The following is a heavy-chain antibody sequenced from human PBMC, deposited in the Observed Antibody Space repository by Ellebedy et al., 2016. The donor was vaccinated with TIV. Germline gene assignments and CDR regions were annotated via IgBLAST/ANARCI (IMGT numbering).Heavy chain of an antibody. CDR1: GFTFSDYY. V-gene: IGHV3-11*01. J-gene: IGHJ4*02. D-gene: IGHD2-2*01. CDR2: ISSSGSTV. CDR3: ARVPYYCSSTSCPNDY. Sequence: GGSLRLSXAASGFTFSDYYMSWIRQAPGKGLEWVSYISSSGSTVYYADSVKGRFTISRDNAKNSLYLQMNSLRAEDTAVYYCARVPYYCSSTSCPNDYWGQGTLVTVSS.